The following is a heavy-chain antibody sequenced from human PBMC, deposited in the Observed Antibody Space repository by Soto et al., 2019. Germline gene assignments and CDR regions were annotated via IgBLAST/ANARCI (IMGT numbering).Heavy chain of an antibody. Sequence: SVKVSCKASGGTFSSYAISWVRQAPGQGLEWMGGIIPIFGTANYAQKFQGRVTITADESTSTAYMELSSLRSEDTAVYYCARDPARYDFWSGYPDYWGQGTLVTVSS. CDR3: ARDPARYDFWSGYPDY. J-gene: IGHJ4*02. CDR1: GGTFSSYA. D-gene: IGHD3-3*01. V-gene: IGHV1-69*13. CDR2: IIPIFGTA.